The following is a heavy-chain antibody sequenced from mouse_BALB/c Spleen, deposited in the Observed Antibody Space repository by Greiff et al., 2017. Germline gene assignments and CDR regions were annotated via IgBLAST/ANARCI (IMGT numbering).Heavy chain of an antibody. D-gene: IGHD2-3*01. CDR3: VGDDGSTVFAY. J-gene: IGHJ3*01. CDR1: GYSITSDYA. V-gene: IGHV3-2*02. CDR2: ISYSGST. Sequence: EVKLVESGPGLVKPSQSLSLTCTVTGYSITSDYAWNWIRQFPGKKLEWMGYISYSGSTSYKPSLKSRISITRDTSKNQFFLQLYSVTTEDTATYYCVGDDGSTVFAYWGQGTLVTVSA.